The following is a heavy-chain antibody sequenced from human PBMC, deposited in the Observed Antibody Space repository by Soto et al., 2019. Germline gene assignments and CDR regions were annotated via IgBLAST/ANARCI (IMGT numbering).Heavy chain of an antibody. D-gene: IGHD3-22*01. CDR1: GFTFTNAW. Sequence: GGSLRLSCAASGFTFTNAWINWVRQAPGKGLGWVGRIKSKTDGGTTDYAEPVKGRFAISRDDSNNMVYLQMNSLKIEDTAVYYCTTDSYSTIIIVRFDYWGHGTLVTVSS. CDR2: IKSKTDGGTT. J-gene: IGHJ4*01. CDR3: TTDSYSTIIIVRFDY. V-gene: IGHV3-15*07.